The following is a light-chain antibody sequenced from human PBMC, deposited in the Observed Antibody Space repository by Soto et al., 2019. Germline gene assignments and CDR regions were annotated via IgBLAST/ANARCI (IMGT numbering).Light chain of an antibody. CDR2: DNS. CDR3: QSYDSSLSGYVV. V-gene: IGLV1-40*01. Sequence: QSVLKQPPSVSGAPGQRVTISCTGSSSNIGAGYDVHWYQQLPGTAPKLLIHDNSNRPSGVPDRFSGSKSGTSASLAITGLQADDEADYYCQSYDSSLSGYVVFGGGTKLTVL. CDR1: SSNIGAGYD. J-gene: IGLJ2*01.